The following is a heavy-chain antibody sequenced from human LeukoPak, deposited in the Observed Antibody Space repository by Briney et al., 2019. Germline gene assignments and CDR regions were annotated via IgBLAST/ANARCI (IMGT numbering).Heavy chain of an antibody. V-gene: IGHV5-51*01. D-gene: IGHD3-16*01. CDR3: ARQLGGAETNWFDP. Sequence: LGAALQISCEGSGYIFTSYWSGGGRQVRGKGLGWMGIIYPGDSDTRDSPSFQGQVTISADKSISTAYLQWSRLKASDTVMYYCARQLGGAETNWFDPWGQGTLVTVSS. CDR1: GYIFTSYW. J-gene: IGHJ5*02. CDR2: IYPGDSDT.